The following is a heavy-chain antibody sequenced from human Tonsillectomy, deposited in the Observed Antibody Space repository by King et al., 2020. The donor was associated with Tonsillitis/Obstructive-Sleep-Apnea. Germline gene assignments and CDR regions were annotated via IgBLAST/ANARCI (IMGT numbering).Heavy chain of an antibody. CDR1: GGTFSSSA. Sequence: QLVQSGAEVKKPGSSVKVSCKASGGTFSSSAVTWVRQAPGQGLEWMGGIIPIFGTTNYAQKFQGRVTITADESTSTAYMELSSLRSEDTAGYYCARDLGVDTDSRDYGPSTYYFYCMDVWGKGTTVTVSS. D-gene: IGHD4-17*01. CDR2: IIPIFGTT. V-gene: IGHV1-69*12. J-gene: IGHJ6*03. CDR3: ARDLGVDTDSRDYGPSTYYFYCMDV.